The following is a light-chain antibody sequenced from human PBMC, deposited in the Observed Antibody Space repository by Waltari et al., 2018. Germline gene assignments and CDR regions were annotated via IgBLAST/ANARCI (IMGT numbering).Light chain of an antibody. J-gene: IGKJ1*01. CDR1: QSVLYSSNNKNY. V-gene: IGKV4-1*01. CDR3: QHYYSPPWT. Sequence: DIVMTQSPDSLAVSLGERATINCKSSQSVLYSSNNKNYLAWYQQKPGQPPKLLIYWASTRESGGPDRFSGSVSGTDFTLTISSLQAEDVAVYYCQHYYSPPWTFGQGTNVEIK. CDR2: WAS.